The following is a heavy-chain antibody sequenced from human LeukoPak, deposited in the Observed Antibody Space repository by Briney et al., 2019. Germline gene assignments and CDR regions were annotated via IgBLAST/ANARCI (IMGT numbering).Heavy chain of an antibody. D-gene: IGHD6-19*01. V-gene: IGHV4-61*05. CDR3: ATGSGWYSRDAFDI. Sequence: SETLSLTCTVSSGSISTSNYYWGWVRQPPGKALEWIGNIFYSGSTNYNPSLKSRVTISVDTSKNQFSLKLSSVTAADTAVYYCATGSGWYSRDAFDIWGQGTMVTVSS. J-gene: IGHJ3*02. CDR2: IFYSGST. CDR1: SGSISTSNYY.